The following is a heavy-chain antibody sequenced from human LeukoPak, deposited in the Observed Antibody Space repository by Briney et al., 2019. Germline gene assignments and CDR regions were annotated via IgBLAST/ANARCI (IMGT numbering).Heavy chain of an antibody. CDR2: IKQDGSEK. J-gene: IGHJ4*02. Sequence: HPGGSLRLSCAASGFTFSSYWMSWVRQAPGKGLEWVANIKQDGSEKYYVDSVKGRFTISRDNAKNSLYLQMNSLRAEDTAVYYCARGRGTTVTTYYFDYWGQGTLVTVSS. V-gene: IGHV3-7*01. CDR3: ARGRGTTVTTYYFDY. D-gene: IGHD4-17*01. CDR1: GFTFSSYW.